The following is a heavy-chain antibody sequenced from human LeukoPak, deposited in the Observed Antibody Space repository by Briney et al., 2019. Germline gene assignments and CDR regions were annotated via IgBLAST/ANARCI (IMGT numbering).Heavy chain of an antibody. J-gene: IGHJ5*02. Sequence: SQTLSLTCTVSGGSIRNGGYYWSWIRQHPGKGPESIGYIYYSGSTFYNPSLKSRLTISVDTSKNQFSLNLSSVTAADTAVYYCAREVHCGGDCYSGWFDPWGQGTLVTVSS. CDR1: GGSIRNGGYY. CDR3: AREVHCGGDCYSGWFDP. D-gene: IGHD2-21*02. V-gene: IGHV4-31*03. CDR2: IYYSGST.